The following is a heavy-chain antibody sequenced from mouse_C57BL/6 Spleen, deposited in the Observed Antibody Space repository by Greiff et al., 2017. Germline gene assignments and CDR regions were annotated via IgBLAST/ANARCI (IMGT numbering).Heavy chain of an antibody. Sequence: QVHVKQSGAELVKPGASVKMSCKASGYTFTTYPIEWMKQNHGKSLEWIGNFHPYNDDTKYNEKFKGKATLTVEKSSSTVYLELSRLTSDDSAVYYCARRGNYYGSSYWYFDVWGTGTTVTVSS. CDR3: ARRGNYYGSSYWYFDV. V-gene: IGHV1-47*01. CDR1: GYTFTTYP. D-gene: IGHD1-1*01. CDR2: FHPYNDDT. J-gene: IGHJ1*03.